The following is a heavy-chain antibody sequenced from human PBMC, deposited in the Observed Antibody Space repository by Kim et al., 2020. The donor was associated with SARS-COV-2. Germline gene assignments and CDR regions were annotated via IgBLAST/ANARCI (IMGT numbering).Heavy chain of an antibody. CDR3: KKAFEN. CDR2: IDNGGTNT. V-gene: IGHV3-74*01. Sequence: GGSLRLSCAASGFTFSNYWPHWVRQVPGKGLVWVAGIDNGGTNTFYADSVKGRFTISRDNAKSTVYLQMNSLGAEDTAVYYCKKAFENLAPGALV. J-gene: IGHJ4*02. CDR1: GFTFSNYW.